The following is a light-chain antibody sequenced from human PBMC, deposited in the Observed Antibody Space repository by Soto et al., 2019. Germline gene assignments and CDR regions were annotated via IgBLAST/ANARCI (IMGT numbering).Light chain of an antibody. J-gene: IGKJ1*01. CDR1: QNVLYSSNNQNY. Sequence: DIVMTQSPDSLAVSLGERATINCKSSQNVLYSSNNQNYLAWYQQKPGQPPKLLIYWASTRESGVPDRFSGSGSGTDSTLTISSLQAEDVAVYYCQQYYSTPRTFGQGTKVEIK. V-gene: IGKV4-1*01. CDR3: QQYYSTPRT. CDR2: WAS.